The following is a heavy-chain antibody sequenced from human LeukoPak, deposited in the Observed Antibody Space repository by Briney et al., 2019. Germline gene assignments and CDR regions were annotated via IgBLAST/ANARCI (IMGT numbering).Heavy chain of an antibody. CDR1: GASISSSSYY. Sequence: SETLSLTCTVSGASISSSSYYWGWIRQSPGKGLEWIGSIYYSGSTYFNPSLKSRVTMSVDTSKNHFSLKLTSVTAADTAVYYCARRPGYYDSSGYYVSAFDIWGQGTMVTVSS. D-gene: IGHD3-22*01. CDR2: IYYSGST. J-gene: IGHJ3*02. V-gene: IGHV4-39*02. CDR3: ARRPGYYDSSGYYVSAFDI.